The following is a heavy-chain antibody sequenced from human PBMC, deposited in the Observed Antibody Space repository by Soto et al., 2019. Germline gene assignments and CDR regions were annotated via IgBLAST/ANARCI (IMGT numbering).Heavy chain of an antibody. V-gene: IGHV3-30-3*01. CDR3: ARDPSGYYYYYGMDV. J-gene: IGHJ6*02. CDR1: GFTFSSYA. D-gene: IGHD5-12*01. Sequence: GGSLRLSCASSGFTFSSYAMHLVRQAPGKGLEWVAVISYDGSNKYYADSVKGRFTISRDNSKNTLYLQMNSLRAEDTAVYYCARDPSGYYYYYGMDVWGQGTTVTVSS. CDR2: ISYDGSNK.